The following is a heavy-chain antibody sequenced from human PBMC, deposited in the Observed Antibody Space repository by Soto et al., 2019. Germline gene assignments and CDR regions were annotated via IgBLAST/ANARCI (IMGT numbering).Heavy chain of an antibody. D-gene: IGHD6-13*01. V-gene: IGHV2-5*02. CDR3: AHRNEQQLDFDY. CDR1: GFSLNTRGVG. J-gene: IGHJ4*02. CDR2: IYWDDDK. Sequence: QITLKESGPTLVKPTQTLTLTCTFSGFSLNTRGVGVGWIRQPPGKALEWLALIYWDDDKRYSPSLKSRLTVTKDTCKNQVVLTMTNMDPVDTATYYCAHRNEQQLDFDYWGQGILLTVSS.